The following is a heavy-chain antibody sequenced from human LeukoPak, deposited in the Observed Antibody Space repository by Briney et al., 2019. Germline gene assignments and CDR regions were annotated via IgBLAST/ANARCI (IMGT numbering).Heavy chain of an antibody. V-gene: IGHV4-30-4*01. CDR1: GGSISSGDHY. CDR2: IYYSGST. Sequence: PSQTLSLTCTVSGGSISSGDHYWSWIRQPPGKGLEWIGYIYYSGSTYYNPSLKSRVTISVDTSKNQFSLKLSSVTAADTAMYYCASSYYYDSSGTGNWFDPWGQGTLVTVSS. J-gene: IGHJ5*02. D-gene: IGHD3-22*01. CDR3: ASSYYYDSSGTGNWFDP.